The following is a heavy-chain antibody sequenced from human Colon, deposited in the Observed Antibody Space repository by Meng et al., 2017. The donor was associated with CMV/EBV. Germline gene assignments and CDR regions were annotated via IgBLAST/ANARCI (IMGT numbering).Heavy chain of an antibody. D-gene: IGHD3-16*01. J-gene: IGHJ4*02. CDR1: GFTFSGST. V-gene: IGHV3-73*01. CDR3: ARLGVPNYFDY. Sequence: GGSLRLSCAASGFTFSGSTMHWVRQASGKGLEWVGRIRSKPYNYATAYTPSVKGRFTISRDDSKDTAYLQMNSLRAEDTAVYYCARLGVPNYFDYWGQGTLVTVSS. CDR2: IRSKPYNYAT.